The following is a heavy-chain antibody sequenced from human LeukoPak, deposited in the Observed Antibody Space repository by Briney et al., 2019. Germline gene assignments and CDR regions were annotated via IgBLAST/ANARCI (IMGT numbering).Heavy chain of an antibody. D-gene: IGHD6-6*01. CDR3: ARIGYSSSSLDY. J-gene: IGHJ4*02. CDR1: GFTFSSYG. V-gene: IGHV3-30*02. Sequence: GGSLRLSCAASGFTFSSYGMHWVRQAPGKGLEWVAFIRYDGSDKYYADSVKGRFTISRDNSKNTLFLQMNSLSAEDTAVYYCARIGYSSSSLDYWGQGTLVTVSS. CDR2: IRYDGSDK.